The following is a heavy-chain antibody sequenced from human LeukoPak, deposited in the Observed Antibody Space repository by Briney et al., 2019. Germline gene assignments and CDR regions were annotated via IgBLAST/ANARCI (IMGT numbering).Heavy chain of an antibody. CDR2: VYYSGST. D-gene: IGHD1-14*01. V-gene: IGHV4-61*01. J-gene: IGHJ6*02. CDR3: ARGGTIKNGMDV. Sequence: PSETLSLTCTVSGYSISSGYYWGWIRQPPGKGLEWIGYVYYSGSTNYNPSLESRVTISVDTSKNQFSLMLSSVTAADTAVYYCARGGTIKNGMDVWGQGTTVTVSS. CDR1: GYSISSGYY.